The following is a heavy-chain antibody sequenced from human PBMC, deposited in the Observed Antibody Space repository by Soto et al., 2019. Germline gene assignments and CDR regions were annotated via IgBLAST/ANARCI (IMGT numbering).Heavy chain of an antibody. V-gene: IGHV5-51*01. J-gene: IGHJ6*02. Sequence: PGESLKISCKGSGYSFTSDWIGWVRQMPGKGLEWMGIIYPGDPDTRYSPSFQGQVTISADKSISTAYLQWSSLKASDTAMYYCAGGGVRGVITRTRDYYGMDVWGQGTTVTVSS. CDR1: GYSFTSDW. D-gene: IGHD3-10*01. CDR3: AGGGVRGVITRTRDYYGMDV. CDR2: IYPGDPDT.